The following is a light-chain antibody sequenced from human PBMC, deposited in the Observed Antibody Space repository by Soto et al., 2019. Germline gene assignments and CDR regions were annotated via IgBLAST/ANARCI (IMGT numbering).Light chain of an antibody. Sequence: EIVITQSPATLPVSPGEDVTLSCRASQSVPSRIAWYQQTPGQAPRLLIYGASTRATGIPARFSGSGSGTEFTLTISSLQSEDFAVYYCQQYGSSPPITFGQGTRLGI. J-gene: IGKJ5*01. CDR2: GAS. V-gene: IGKV3-15*01. CDR1: QSVPSR. CDR3: QQYGSSPPIT.